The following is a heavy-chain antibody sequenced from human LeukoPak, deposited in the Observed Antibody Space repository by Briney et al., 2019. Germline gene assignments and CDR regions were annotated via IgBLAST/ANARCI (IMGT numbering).Heavy chain of an antibody. V-gene: IGHV3-21*01. D-gene: IGHD6-6*01. Sequence: PGGSLRLSCGASGFIFSTYWMSWVRQAPGKGLEWVSSISSGSDHIYYADSVKGRFTISRDNAKNSLYLQMDSLRAEDTAVFFCARNDYASSSGYDFWGQGTLVTVSS. J-gene: IGHJ4*02. CDR3: ARNDYASSSGYDF. CDR2: ISSGSDHI. CDR1: GFIFSTYW.